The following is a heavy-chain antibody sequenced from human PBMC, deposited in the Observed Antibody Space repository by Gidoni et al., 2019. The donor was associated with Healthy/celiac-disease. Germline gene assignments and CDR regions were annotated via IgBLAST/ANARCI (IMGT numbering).Heavy chain of an antibody. CDR2: IYSGGST. Sequence: EVQLVETGGGLIQPGVSLRLSCAASGFTVSSNYMSWVRQAPGKGLEWVSVIYSGGSTYYADSVKGRFTISRDNSKNTLYLQMNSLRAEDTAVYYCARGLSWQWLETYGMDVWGQGTTVTVSS. CDR1: GFTVSSNY. J-gene: IGHJ6*02. CDR3: ARGLSWQWLETYGMDV. V-gene: IGHV3-53*02. D-gene: IGHD6-19*01.